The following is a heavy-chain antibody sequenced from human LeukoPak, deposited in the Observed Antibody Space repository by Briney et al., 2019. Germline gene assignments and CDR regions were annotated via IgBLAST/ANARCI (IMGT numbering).Heavy chain of an antibody. CDR3: ARLGMVRGVMHWFDP. D-gene: IGHD3-10*01. CDR1: GGSISSSSYY. V-gene: IGHV4-39*01. Sequence: SETLSLTCTVSGGSISSSSYYWGWIRQPPGKGLEWIGSIYYSGSTNYNPSLKSRVTISLDTSKSQFSLKLSSATAADTAVYYCARLGMVRGVMHWFDPWGQGTLVTVSS. CDR2: IYYSGST. J-gene: IGHJ5*02.